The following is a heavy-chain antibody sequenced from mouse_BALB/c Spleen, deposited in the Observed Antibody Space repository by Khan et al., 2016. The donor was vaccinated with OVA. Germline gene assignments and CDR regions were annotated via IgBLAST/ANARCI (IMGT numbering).Heavy chain of an antibody. Sequence: VQLQQSGAELVRPGALVKLSCKASGFNIKDYYFHWVKQRPEQGLEWIGWIDPENGETVYDPKFQDKASITADTSSNTAYLHLSSLTSEDTAGYYCARSGYFAWFGYWGQGTLVTVST. CDR1: GFNIKDYY. V-gene: IGHV14-1*02. CDR2: IDPENGET. CDR3: ARSGYFAWFGY. J-gene: IGHJ3*01.